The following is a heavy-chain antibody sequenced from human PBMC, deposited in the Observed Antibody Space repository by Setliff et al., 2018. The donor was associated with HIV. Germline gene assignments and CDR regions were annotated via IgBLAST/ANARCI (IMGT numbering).Heavy chain of an antibody. CDR3: ARHMLYDSSGYTHAYFDY. Sequence: SETLSLTCTVSGGSISSRSYYWGWIRQPPGKGLEWIGSIYYSGSTYYNPSLKSRVTISVDTSKNQFSLKLSSVTAADTAVYYCARHMLYDSSGYTHAYFDYWGQGTLGTVS. J-gene: IGHJ4*02. CDR1: GGSISSRSYY. V-gene: IGHV4-39*01. D-gene: IGHD3-22*01. CDR2: IYYSGST.